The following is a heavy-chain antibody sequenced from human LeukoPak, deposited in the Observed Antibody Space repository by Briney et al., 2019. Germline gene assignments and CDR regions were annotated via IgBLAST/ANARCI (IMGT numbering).Heavy chain of an antibody. V-gene: IGHV3-23*01. CDR1: GFTFRSYA. CDR3: AKAVSGFWYFDL. D-gene: IGHD5/OR15-5a*01. CDR2: ITGSGGST. Sequence: GGSLRLSCVASGFTFRSYAMNWVRQAPGKGLEWVSGITGSGGSTDYADSVNGRFTSSRDNSKNTLCLQMDSLRAEDTAVYYCAKAVSGFWYFDLWGRGSLVTVSS. J-gene: IGHJ2*01.